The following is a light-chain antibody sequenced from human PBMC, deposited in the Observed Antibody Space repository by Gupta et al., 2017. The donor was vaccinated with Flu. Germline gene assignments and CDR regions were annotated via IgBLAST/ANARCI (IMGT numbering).Light chain of an antibody. CDR1: QSVGSN. Sequence: PVTLSVSPGERATLSCRASQSVGSNLAWYQQKPGQAPRLLIYGASTKATGVPARFSGGGSGTEFTLTISSLQSEEIADYYCQQDNKWPGTFGQGTKVEIK. CDR2: GAS. V-gene: IGKV3-15*01. J-gene: IGKJ1*01. CDR3: QQDNKWPGT.